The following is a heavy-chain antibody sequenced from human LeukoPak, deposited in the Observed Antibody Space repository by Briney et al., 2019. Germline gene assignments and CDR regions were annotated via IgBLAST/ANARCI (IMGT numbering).Heavy chain of an antibody. Sequence: HPGGSLRLSCAASGFTFSSYAMSWVRQAPGKGLEWVSAISGSGGSTYYADSVKGRFTISRDNSKNMLYLQMSSLRTEDTAVYYCVKTRPDWQGVRGYNYDSAAGGYYFDYWGQGTLVTVSS. J-gene: IGHJ4*02. CDR3: VKTRPDWQGVRGYNYDSAAGGYYFDY. CDR1: GFTFSSYA. D-gene: IGHD5-18*01. V-gene: IGHV3-23*01. CDR2: ISGSGGST.